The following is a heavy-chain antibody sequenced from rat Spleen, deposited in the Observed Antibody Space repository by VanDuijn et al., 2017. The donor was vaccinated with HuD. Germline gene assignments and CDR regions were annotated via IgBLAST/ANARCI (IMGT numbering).Heavy chain of an antibody. CDR3: TRAGNWDLKGYFDY. J-gene: IGHJ2*01. Sequence: EVQLVESDGGLVQPGRSLKLSCAASGFTFSDYYMAWVRQAPTKGLEWVASISYDGLVPYYRDSVKGRCTISRDNSESTLYLQMESLRSEDTATYYCTRAGNWDLKGYFDYWGQGVMVTVSS. CDR1: GFTFSDYY. D-gene: IGHD5-1*01. CDR2: ISYDGLVP. V-gene: IGHV5-20*01.